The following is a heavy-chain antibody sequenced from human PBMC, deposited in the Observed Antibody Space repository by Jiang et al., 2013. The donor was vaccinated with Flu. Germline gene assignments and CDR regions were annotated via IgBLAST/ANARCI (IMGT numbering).Heavy chain of an antibody. Sequence: KPTQTLTLTCTFSGFSLSTSGVGVGWIRQPPGKALEWLGIIYWGDDKRYSPFLKSRLTFTQDTSKKQVVLTMTNVDPVDTATYYCARYDYGDYYFDYWGQGTLVTVSS. CDR1: GFSLSTSGVG. D-gene: IGHD4-17*01. V-gene: IGHV2-5*02. CDR2: IYWGDDK. CDR3: ARYDYGDYYFDY. J-gene: IGHJ4*02.